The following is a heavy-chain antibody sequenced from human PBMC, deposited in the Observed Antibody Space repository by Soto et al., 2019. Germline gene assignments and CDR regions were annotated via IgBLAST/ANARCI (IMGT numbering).Heavy chain of an antibody. CDR3: ATGGTTVTRRFDY. CDR1: GGGFSTYA. CDR2: ITPIFDTT. J-gene: IGHJ4*02. V-gene: IGHV1-69*13. Sequence: SVKVSCKASGGGFSTYAITWVRQAPGQGLEWMGGITPIFDTTNYAQKFQGRVTITADESTNTVHMELTSLTSEDTAVYYCATGGTTVTRRFDYWGQGTLVTVSS. D-gene: IGHD4-17*01.